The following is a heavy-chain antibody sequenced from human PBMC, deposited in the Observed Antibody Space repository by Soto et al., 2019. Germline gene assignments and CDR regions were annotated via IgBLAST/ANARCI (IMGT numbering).Heavy chain of an antibody. V-gene: IGHV4-39*01. CDR3: ARHIPDHYYGMDV. Sequence: SETLSLTCTVSGGSISSSSYYWGWIRQPPGKGLEWIGSIYYSGSTYYNPSLKSRVTISVDTSKNQFSLKLSSVTAADTAVYYCARHIPDHYYGMDVWGQGTTVTVSS. CDR1: GGSISSSSYY. J-gene: IGHJ6*02. CDR2: IYYSGST. D-gene: IGHD2-21*01.